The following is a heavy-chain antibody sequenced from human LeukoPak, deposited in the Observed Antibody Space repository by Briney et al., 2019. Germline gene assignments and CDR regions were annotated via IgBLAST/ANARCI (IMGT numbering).Heavy chain of an antibody. CDR2: ISSSSSYI. CDR1: GFTFSSYS. D-gene: IGHD3-10*01. Sequence: GGSLRLSCAASGFTFSSYSMNWVRQAPGKGLEWVSSISSSSSYIYYADSVKGRFTISRDNAKNSLYLQMNSLRAEDTAVYYCARQGVQEYYYGSGGLWFDPWGQGTLVTVSS. J-gene: IGHJ5*02. V-gene: IGHV3-21*01. CDR3: ARQGVQEYYYGSGGLWFDP.